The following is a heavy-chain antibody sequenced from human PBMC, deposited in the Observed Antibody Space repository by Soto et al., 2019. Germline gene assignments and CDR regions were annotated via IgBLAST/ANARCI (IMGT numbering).Heavy chain of an antibody. Sequence: ASVKVSCKASGYTFTSYGISWVRQAPGQGLEWMGWISAYNGNTNYAQKLQGRVTMTTDTSTSTAYMGLRSLRSDDTAVYYCARISLTYSSSWYVRRFDPWGQGTLVTVSS. CDR3: ARISLTYSSSWYVRRFDP. CDR1: GYTFTSYG. D-gene: IGHD6-13*01. J-gene: IGHJ5*02. CDR2: ISAYNGNT. V-gene: IGHV1-18*01.